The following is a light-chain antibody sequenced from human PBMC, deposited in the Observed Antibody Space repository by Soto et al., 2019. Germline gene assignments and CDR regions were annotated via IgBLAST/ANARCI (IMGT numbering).Light chain of an antibody. CDR1: SSDVGSYDL. V-gene: IGLV2-23*01. CDR3: CSYAGSGTFV. CDR2: EDT. Sequence: QSALTQPASVSGSPGQSITISCTGTSSDVGSYDLVSWYQQPPGKAPKLMIYEDTKRPSGISTRFSGSKSGNAASLTISGLQAEDEADCYCCSYAGSGTFVFGTGTKVTVL. J-gene: IGLJ1*01.